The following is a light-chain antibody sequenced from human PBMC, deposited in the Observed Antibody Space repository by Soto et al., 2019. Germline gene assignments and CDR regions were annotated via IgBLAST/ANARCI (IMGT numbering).Light chain of an antibody. CDR2: AAS. CDR1: QSISNY. J-gene: IGKJ1*01. Sequence: DIHMTQSQSSVSASVGDRVTITCRASQSISNYLNWYQHKAGKAPKVLIYAASSLQRGVPSRFSGSGSGTDFTLIISSLQPEDFATYYCQQSYSPLWTFGQGTKVDIK. CDR3: QQSYSPLWT. V-gene: IGKV1-39*01.